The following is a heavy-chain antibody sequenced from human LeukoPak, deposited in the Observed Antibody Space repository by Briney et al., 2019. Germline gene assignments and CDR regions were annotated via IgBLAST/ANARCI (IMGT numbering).Heavy chain of an antibody. CDR1: GLSVIINY. CDR2: IYSGGTT. D-gene: IGHD3-10*01. J-gene: IGHJ4*02. CDR3: ARVPGAYGSGTYYV. V-gene: IGHV3-53*01. Sequence: GSLRLSCAASGLSVIINYMSWVRQAPGKGLEWVSVIYSGGTTDYVDSVKGRFTISRDNSKNTLFLQMNSLRAEDTAVYYCARVPGAYGSGTYYVWGQGTRVTVSS.